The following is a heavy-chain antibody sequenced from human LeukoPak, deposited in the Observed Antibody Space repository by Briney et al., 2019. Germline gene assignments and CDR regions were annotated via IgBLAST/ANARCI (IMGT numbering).Heavy chain of an antibody. CDR3: TSGYSSSWYPPPFDY. J-gene: IGHJ4*02. V-gene: IGHV3-49*04. CDR1: GFTLSDNA. D-gene: IGHD6-13*01. Sequence: GGSLRLSCTASGFTLSDNAMSWVHQAPGKGLEWVGFIRGKAYGGTTQYAASVKGRFTISRDDSKSIAYLQMNSLKTEDTAVYYCTSGYSSSWYPPPFDYWGQGTLVTVSS. CDR2: IRGKAYGGTT.